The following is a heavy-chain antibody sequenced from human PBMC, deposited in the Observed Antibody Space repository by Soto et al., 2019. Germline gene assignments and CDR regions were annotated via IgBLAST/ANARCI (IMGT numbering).Heavy chain of an antibody. CDR3: ARTSGYDFDYFDS. J-gene: IGHJ4*02. CDR2: ISSSSSYI. V-gene: IGHV3-21*01. D-gene: IGHD5-12*01. Sequence: EVQLVESGGGLVKPGGSLRLSCAASGFTFSSYSMNWVRQAPGKGLEWVSSISSSSSYIYYADSVKGRFTISRDNAKNSLYLQMNSLRAEDTAVYYCARTSGYDFDYFDSCVQGTLVTVSS. CDR1: GFTFSSYS.